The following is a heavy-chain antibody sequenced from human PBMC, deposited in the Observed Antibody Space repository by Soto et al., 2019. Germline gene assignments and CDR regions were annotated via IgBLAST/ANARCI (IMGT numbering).Heavy chain of an antibody. D-gene: IGHD3-10*01. J-gene: IGHJ2*01. CDR1: GFSFNNVW. V-gene: IGHV3-15*01. Sequence: EVQLVESGGGLIKPGGSLRLSCAASGFSFNNVWMSWVRQTPGKGLEWVGRIQSKADGGTAEYAAPLKGRVTISRDDSTNPLDLHMNHLKAEDTGVYFCVRILQSFGAPRAYFDLWGRGTLVSVSS. CDR3: VRILQSFGAPRAYFDL. CDR2: IQSKADGGTA.